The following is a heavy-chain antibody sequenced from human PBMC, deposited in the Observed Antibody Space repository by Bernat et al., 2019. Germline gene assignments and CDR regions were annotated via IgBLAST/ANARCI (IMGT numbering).Heavy chain of an antibody. V-gene: IGHV4-34*01. CDR2: IKHSGST. J-gene: IGHJ6*02. D-gene: IGHD3-22*01. Sequence: QVQLQQWGAGLLKPSETLSLTCAVYGGSFSGYYWSWIRQPPGKGLEWIGEIKHSGSTNYNPSLKSRVTISVDTSKNQFSLKLSSVTAADTAVYYCARDPSSGYFSAWGMDVWGQGTTVTVSS. CDR3: ARDPSSGYFSAWGMDV. CDR1: GGSFSGYY.